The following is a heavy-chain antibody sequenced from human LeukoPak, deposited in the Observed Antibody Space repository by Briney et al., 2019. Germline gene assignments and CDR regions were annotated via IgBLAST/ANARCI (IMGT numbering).Heavy chain of an antibody. CDR2: ISWNSGSI. J-gene: IGHJ4*02. CDR3: AKDMGVVPAAASDY. CDR1: GFTFDDYA. V-gene: IGHV3-9*01. D-gene: IGHD2-2*01. Sequence: GGSLRLSCAASGFTFDDYAMHWVRQAPGKGLEWVSGISWNSGSIGYADSVKGRFTISRDNAKNSLYLQMNSLRAEDTALYYCAKDMGVVPAAASDYWGQGTLVTVSS.